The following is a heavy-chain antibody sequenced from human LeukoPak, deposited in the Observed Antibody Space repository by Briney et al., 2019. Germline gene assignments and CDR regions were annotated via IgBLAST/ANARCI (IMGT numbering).Heavy chain of an antibody. CDR1: GFTFSSYS. D-gene: IGHD1-1*01. V-gene: IGHV3-21*01. CDR3: AREHTSWTAFDI. CDR2: ISSSSSYI. J-gene: IGHJ3*02. Sequence: GGSLRLSCAASGFTFSSYSMNWVRQAPGKGLEWVSSISSSSSYIYYADSVKGRFTISRDNAKNSLYLQMNSLRAEDTAVYYCAREHTSWTAFDIWGQGTMVTVSS.